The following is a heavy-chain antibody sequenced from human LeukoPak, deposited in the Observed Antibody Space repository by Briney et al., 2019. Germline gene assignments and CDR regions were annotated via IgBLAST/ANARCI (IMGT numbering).Heavy chain of an antibody. J-gene: IGHJ4*02. CDR3: ARWGTVARFIVDY. CDR2: IYPGNSDT. CDR1: GYTFTTYW. D-gene: IGHD4-17*01. Sequence: GESLKISCKGSGYTFTTYWIGWVRQMPGKGLEWMGIIYPGNSDTRYSPSFQGQVTISADKSIGAAYLQWSSLKASDTAMYYCARWGTVARFIVDYWGQGTLVTVSS. V-gene: IGHV5-51*01.